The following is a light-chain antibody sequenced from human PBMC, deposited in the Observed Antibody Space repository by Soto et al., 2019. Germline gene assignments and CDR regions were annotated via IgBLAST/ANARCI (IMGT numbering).Light chain of an antibody. V-gene: IGKV3-15*01. Sequence: EIVMTQSPATVSVSPGERATLSCRASQSVNSKLAWCPHKPGQAPRLLIHGATTRATGTPTRFSGRESGTEFTLTIGSLQSEDFAVYYCLQYYGWPKTFGQGTKVEIK. J-gene: IGKJ1*01. CDR3: LQYYGWPKT. CDR1: QSVNSK. CDR2: GAT.